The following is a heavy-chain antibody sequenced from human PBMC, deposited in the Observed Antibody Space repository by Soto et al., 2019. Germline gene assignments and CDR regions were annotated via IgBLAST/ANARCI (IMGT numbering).Heavy chain of an antibody. CDR1: GNTFTTYY. Sequence: GASVKVSCKASGNTFTTYYVHWVRQAPGQRLEWMGVINPSDGGTSYAQKFQGRVTMTRDTSTSTVYMELSSLRSEDTAMYYCARRGYCSGGSCPLGFDYWGQGTLVTVSS. D-gene: IGHD2-15*01. CDR3: ARRGYCSGGSCPLGFDY. J-gene: IGHJ4*02. V-gene: IGHV1-46*03. CDR2: INPSDGGT.